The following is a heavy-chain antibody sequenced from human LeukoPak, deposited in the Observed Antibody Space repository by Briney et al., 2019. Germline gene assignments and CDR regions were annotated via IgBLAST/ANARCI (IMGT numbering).Heavy chain of an antibody. V-gene: IGHV4-31*03. CDR2: IYYSGST. Sequence: PSETLSLTCSVSGASISSGSYFWSWVRQHRGKGLEWIGYIYYSGSTYYNPSLETRLFISIDKSKNQFSLRLNSLTAADTAVYYCARGGRRDGYLDYWGQGTLVTVSS. J-gene: IGHJ4*02. CDR3: ARGGRRDGYLDY. CDR1: GASISSGSYF.